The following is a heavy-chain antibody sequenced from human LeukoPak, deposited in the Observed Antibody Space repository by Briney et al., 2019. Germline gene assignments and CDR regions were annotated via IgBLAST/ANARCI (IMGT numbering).Heavy chain of an antibody. CDR3: ARVYYSTGWFYAFDY. CDR2: IYYSGST. CDR1: RGSTSSCF. Sequence: SETLSSTCTVSRGSTSSCFRSWIRQPPGKGLEWIAYIYYSGSTNYNPSLKSRVTLSLDTSKNQFSLKLSSVTAADTAVYYCARVYYSTGWFYAFDYWGQGTMVTVSS. J-gene: IGHJ3*01. V-gene: IGHV4-59*01. D-gene: IGHD6-19*01.